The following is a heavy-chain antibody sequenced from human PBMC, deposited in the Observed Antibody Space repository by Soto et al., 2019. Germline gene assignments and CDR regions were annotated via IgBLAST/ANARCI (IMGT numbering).Heavy chain of an antibody. D-gene: IGHD4-17*01. J-gene: IGHJ6*02. Sequence: QVRLEESGPGLVKPSETLSLICSVSGGSVNNANYFWNWIRHHPENGLEWIGYIYYSGSTRYNPSFKTRATLSIDTSKNQFSLRLNSVTVADTAVSFCARDADYGGSRGGMDVWGRGTPVTVSS. CDR3: ARDADYGGSRGGMDV. CDR1: GGSVNNANYF. CDR2: IYYSGST. V-gene: IGHV4-31*03.